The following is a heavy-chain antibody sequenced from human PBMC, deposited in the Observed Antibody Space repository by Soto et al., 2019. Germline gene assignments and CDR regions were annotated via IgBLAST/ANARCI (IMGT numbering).Heavy chain of an antibody. Sequence: QVQLQESGPGLVKPSQTLSLTCTVSGGSISSGDYYWSWIRQPPGKGLEWIGYIYYTGSTYYNPSLKSRVTISVDTSKNQVSLKLSSGTAADTAVYYCARERPDGSRLDPWGQGTLVTVSS. J-gene: IGHJ5*02. CDR1: GGSISSGDYY. D-gene: IGHD6-13*01. CDR2: IYYTGST. CDR3: ARERPDGSRLDP. V-gene: IGHV4-30-4*01.